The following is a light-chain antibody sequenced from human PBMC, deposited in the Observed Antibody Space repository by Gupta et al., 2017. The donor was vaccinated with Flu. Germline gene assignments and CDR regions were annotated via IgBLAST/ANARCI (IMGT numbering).Light chain of an antibody. V-gene: IGLV2-14*03. CDR3: CSYTTSRTTV. CDR1: SSDVGSYDY. Sequence: TSSDVGSYDYVSWYQQHTGKAPKLIIYDVNTRPSGVSNRFSGSKSGNTASLTISGLQPEDESDYYCCSYTTSRTTVFGGGTTLTVL. J-gene: IGLJ3*02. CDR2: DVN.